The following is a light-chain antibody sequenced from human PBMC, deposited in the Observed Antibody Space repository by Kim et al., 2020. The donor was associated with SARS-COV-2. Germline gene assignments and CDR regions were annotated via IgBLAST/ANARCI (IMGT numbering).Light chain of an antibody. CDR1: SSNIGAGYD. J-gene: IGLJ3*02. CDR2: GSS. Sequence: QRVTISCTGSSSNIGAGYDVHWYQQLPGTTPKLLMYGSSNRPSGVPDRFSGSKSGTSASLAITGLQAEDEADYYCQSYDSSLSGWVFGGGTQLTVL. CDR3: QSYDSSLSGWV. V-gene: IGLV1-40*01.